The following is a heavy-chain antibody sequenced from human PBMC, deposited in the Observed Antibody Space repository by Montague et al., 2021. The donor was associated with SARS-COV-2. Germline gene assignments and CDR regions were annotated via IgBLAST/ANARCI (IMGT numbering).Heavy chain of an antibody. V-gene: IGHV3-30-3*01. CDR2: ISYDGSNK. D-gene: IGHD3-16*02. CDR3: ARSAWGGYRGAFDI. J-gene: IGHJ3*02. CDR1: GFTFSSYA. Sequence: LSLTCAASGFTFSSYAMHWVRQAPGKGLEWVAVISYDGSNKYYADSVKGRFTISRDNSKNTLYLQMNSLRAEDTAVYYCARSAWGGYRGAFDIRGQGTMVTVSS.